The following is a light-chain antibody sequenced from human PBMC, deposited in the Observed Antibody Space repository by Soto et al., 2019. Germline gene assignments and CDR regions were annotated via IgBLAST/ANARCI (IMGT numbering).Light chain of an antibody. J-gene: IGKJ4*01. CDR2: AAS. Sequence: DIQMTQSPSSLSASVGDRVTITCRASQSISTYLNWYQHKPGKAPKLLIYAASTLQSGVPSRFSGSGSGTDFTLTISLQPEDFATYYCQQSLRTPLTFGGGTKVEIK. V-gene: IGKV1-39*01. CDR3: QQSLRTPLT. CDR1: QSISTY.